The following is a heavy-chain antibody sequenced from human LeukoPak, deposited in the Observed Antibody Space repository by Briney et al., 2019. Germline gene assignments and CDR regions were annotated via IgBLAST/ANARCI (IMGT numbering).Heavy chain of an antibody. V-gene: IGHV3-30*14. D-gene: IGHD3-22*01. CDR3: ARDAYDSSGYRIDY. J-gene: IGHJ4*02. CDR1: GFTFSSYA. Sequence: PGGSLRLSCAASGFTFSSYAMHWVRQAPGKGLEWVAVISYDGSNKYYADSVKGRFTISRDNSKNTLYLQMNSLRAEDTAVYYCARDAYDSSGYRIDYWGQGTLVTVSS. CDR2: ISYDGSNK.